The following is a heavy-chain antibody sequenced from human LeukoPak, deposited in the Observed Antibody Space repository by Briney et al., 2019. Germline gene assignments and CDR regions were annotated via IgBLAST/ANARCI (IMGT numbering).Heavy chain of an antibody. CDR2: ITASGGKT. CDR1: SFTFSNYA. J-gene: IGHJ6*04. V-gene: IGHV3-23*01. D-gene: IGHD3-10*01. Sequence: PGGSLRLSCAASSFTFSNYAMSWVRQAPGKGLEWVSAITASGGKTYHADSVKGRFTVSRENCKKTLDLQMNSLRAEDTALYYCANHVVRGVDYLYYGMDVWGKGTTVTVSS. CDR3: ANHVVRGVDYLYYGMDV.